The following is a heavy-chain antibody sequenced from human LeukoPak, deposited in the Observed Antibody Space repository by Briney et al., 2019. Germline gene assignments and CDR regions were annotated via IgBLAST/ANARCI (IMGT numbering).Heavy chain of an antibody. D-gene: IGHD3-3*01. V-gene: IGHV3-11*01. CDR3: AKDRSYDFWSGHDAFDI. Sequence: GGSLRLSCAASGFTFSNAWMSWVRQAPGKGLEEFSYISGDRDTIYYADSVKGRFTISRDNAKKSLYLQMNSLRAEDTAVYYCAKDRSYDFWSGHDAFDIWGQGTMVTVSS. CDR2: ISGDRDTI. CDR1: GFTFSNAW. J-gene: IGHJ3*02.